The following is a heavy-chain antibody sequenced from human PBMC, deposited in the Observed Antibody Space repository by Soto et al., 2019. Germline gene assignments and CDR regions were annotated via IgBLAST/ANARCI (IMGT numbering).Heavy chain of an antibody. D-gene: IGHD3-16*01. CDR3: AKDRRAGGNSAFYFDF. CDR1: GFKFSNYA. J-gene: IGHJ4*02. V-gene: IGHV3-23*01. Sequence: GGSLTLSCAASGFKFSNYAMSWVRQAPGKGLEWVSLISATGGGTYYADSVKGRFTISRDNSHNTLYLQVHSLTAEDTAVYYCAKDRRAGGNSAFYFDFWGQGAQVTVSS. CDR2: ISATGGGT.